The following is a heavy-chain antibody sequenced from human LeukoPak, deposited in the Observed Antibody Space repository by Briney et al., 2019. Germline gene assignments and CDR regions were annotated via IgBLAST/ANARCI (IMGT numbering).Heavy chain of an antibody. CDR2: ISGSGGST. Sequence: PGGSLRLSCAASGFTFSSYEMNWVRQAPGKGLEWVSTISGSGGSTYYADSVKGRFTISRDNSKNTLYLQMNSLRAEDTAVYFCAKEGCSITSCSYFDYWGQGTLVTVSS. J-gene: IGHJ4*02. CDR1: GFTFSSYE. D-gene: IGHD2-2*01. CDR3: AKEGCSITSCSYFDY. V-gene: IGHV3-23*01.